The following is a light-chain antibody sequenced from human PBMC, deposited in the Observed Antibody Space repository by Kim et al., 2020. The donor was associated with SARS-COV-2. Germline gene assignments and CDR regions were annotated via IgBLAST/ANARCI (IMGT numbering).Light chain of an antibody. Sequence: GHSDTISCTGTTSAVGGYNYVSWYQQHPGKAPKLMIYEVSKRPSGVPDRFSGSKSGNTASLTVSGLQAEDEADYYCSSYAGSNNWVFGGGTQLTVL. CDR1: TSAVGGYNY. V-gene: IGLV2-8*01. CDR2: EVS. CDR3: SSYAGSNNWV. J-gene: IGLJ3*02.